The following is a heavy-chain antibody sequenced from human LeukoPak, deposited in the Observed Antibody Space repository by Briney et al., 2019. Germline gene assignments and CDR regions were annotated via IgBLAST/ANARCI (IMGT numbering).Heavy chain of an antibody. Sequence: GGSLRLSCAASGFTFSSYWMHWVRQAPGKGLVWVSRINSDGSSTSYADSVKGRFSISRDNAKNTLYLQMNSLRAEDTAVYYCARVIAVAGNYYFDYWGQGTLVTVSS. CDR1: GFTFSSYW. CDR3: ARVIAVAGNYYFDY. J-gene: IGHJ4*02. D-gene: IGHD6-19*01. CDR2: INSDGSST. V-gene: IGHV3-74*01.